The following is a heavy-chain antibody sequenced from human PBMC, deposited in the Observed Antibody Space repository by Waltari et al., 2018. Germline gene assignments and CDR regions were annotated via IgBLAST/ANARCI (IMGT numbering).Heavy chain of an antibody. CDR1: DFSISSGFY. J-gene: IGHJ4*02. Sequence: QMQESGPGLVKPSETLSLMCSVSDFSISSGFYWGWLRQSPGKGREWIGSISDSGTTSYNPSLQSRVTISIDTSKNQFSLKLGSVTAADTAVFYCAREAGSGIDWYHDYWGQGILVTVSS. D-gene: IGHD3-9*01. CDR2: ISDSGTT. CDR3: AREAGSGIDWYHDY. V-gene: IGHV4-38-2*02.